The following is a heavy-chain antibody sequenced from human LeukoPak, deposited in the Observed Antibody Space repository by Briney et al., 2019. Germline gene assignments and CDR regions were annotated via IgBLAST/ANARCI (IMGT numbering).Heavy chain of an antibody. V-gene: IGHV3-23*01. D-gene: IGHD1-1*01. Sequence: GSLRLTCAASGFTFSSYAMSWVRQAPGKGLEWVSAISGSGGSTYYADSVKGRFTISRDNSKNTLYLQMNSLKTEDTAVYYCTTQSGAWNFDYWGQGTLVTVSS. CDR1: GFTFSSYA. CDR2: ISGSGGST. J-gene: IGHJ4*02. CDR3: TTQSGAWNFDY.